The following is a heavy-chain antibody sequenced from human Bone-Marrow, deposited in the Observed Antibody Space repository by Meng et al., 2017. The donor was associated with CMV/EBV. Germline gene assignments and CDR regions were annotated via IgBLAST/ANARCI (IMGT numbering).Heavy chain of an antibody. CDR3: ARGWVGGRPDGLHYYYGMDV. CDR1: GFTFSIYA. CDR2: ISYDGSNK. Sequence: GGSLRLSCAAAGFTFSIYAMHWVRQTPGKGLEWVAVISYDGSNKYYADSMKGRFTISRDNSKNALYLQMDSLRAEDTAVYYCARGWVGGRPDGLHYYYGMDVWGRGTTVTVSS. J-gene: IGHJ6*02. V-gene: IGHV3-30*04. D-gene: IGHD3-3*01.